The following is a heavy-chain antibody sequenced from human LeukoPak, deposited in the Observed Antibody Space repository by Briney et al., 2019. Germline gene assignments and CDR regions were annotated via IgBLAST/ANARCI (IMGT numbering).Heavy chain of an antibody. J-gene: IGHJ3*02. Sequence: SETLSLTCAVYGGSFSGYYWSWIRQPPGKGLEWIGEINHSGSTNYNPSLKSRVTISVDTSKNQFSLKLSSVTAADTAVYYCANSEGDRTYYYDSSGYNDAFDIWGQGTMVTVSS. D-gene: IGHD3-22*01. CDR1: GGSFSGYY. CDR2: INHSGST. V-gene: IGHV4-34*01. CDR3: ANSEGDRTYYYDSSGYNDAFDI.